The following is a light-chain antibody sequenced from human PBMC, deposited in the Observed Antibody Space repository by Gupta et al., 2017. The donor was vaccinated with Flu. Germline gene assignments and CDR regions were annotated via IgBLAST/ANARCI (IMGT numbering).Light chain of an antibody. CDR2: DDS. CDR3: QVWESYSDQYV. Sequence: GQAARITWWRYNVGSKSVHWYQLRPAQAPVLVIYDDSDRPSGIPERFSGSNSGNTATLTISRVEAEDEADYYCQVWESYSDQYVFGTGTTVTVL. V-gene: IGLV3-21*02. J-gene: IGLJ1*01. CDR1: NVGSKS.